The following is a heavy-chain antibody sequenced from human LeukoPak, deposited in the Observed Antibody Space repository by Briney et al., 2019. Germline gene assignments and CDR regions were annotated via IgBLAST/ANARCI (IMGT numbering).Heavy chain of an antibody. V-gene: IGHV3-48*04. CDR1: GFTFSSYS. Sequence: GGSLRLSCAASGFTFSSYSMNWVRQAPGKGLEWISYITTSGGAKNYADSVKGRFIISRDNAKNSLYLQMNTLRADDTAVYYCARDGFGRGSNLGQGTLVTVSS. J-gene: IGHJ4*02. CDR3: ARDGFGRGSN. CDR2: ITTSGGAK. D-gene: IGHD3-16*01.